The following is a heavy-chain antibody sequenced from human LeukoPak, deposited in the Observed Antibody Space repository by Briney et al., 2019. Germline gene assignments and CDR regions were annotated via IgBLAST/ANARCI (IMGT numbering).Heavy chain of an antibody. V-gene: IGHV3-74*01. CDR2: INADGSGT. CDR3: AVGASPGAFDF. Sequence: GGSLRLSCAASGFTFSSYWMHWVRQAPGKGLMWVSRINADGSGTSYADSVKGRFTISRDNAKNSLYLQVNSLRAEDTALYYCAVGASPGAFDFWGQGTMVTVSS. D-gene: IGHD1-26*01. CDR1: GFTFSSYW. J-gene: IGHJ3*01.